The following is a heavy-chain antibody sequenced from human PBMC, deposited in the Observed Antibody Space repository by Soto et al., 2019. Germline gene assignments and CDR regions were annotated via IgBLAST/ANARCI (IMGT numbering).Heavy chain of an antibody. V-gene: IGHV1-69*13. CDR1: GGTFSSYA. J-gene: IGHJ5*02. CDR3: ARGGVNYYGSGSYYLELDP. D-gene: IGHD3-10*01. CDR2: IIPIFGTA. Sequence: SVKVSCKASGGTFSSYAISWVRQAPGQGLEWMGGIIPIFGTANYAQQFQGRVTITADESTSTAYMELSSLRSEDTAVYYCARGGVNYYGSGSYYLELDPWGQGTLVTVSS.